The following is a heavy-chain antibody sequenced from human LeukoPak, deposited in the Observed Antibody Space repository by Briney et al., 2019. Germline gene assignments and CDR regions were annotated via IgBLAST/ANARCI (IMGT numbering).Heavy chain of an antibody. D-gene: IGHD2-21*02. CDR3: TRSCGGDCRHPRTHQVNWFDP. Sequence: GGSLRLSCAASGFTFSNAWMSWVRQAPGKGLEWVGRIKSKTDGGTTDYAAPVKGRFTISRDDSKNTLYLQMNSLKTEDTAVYYCTRSCGGDCRHPRTHQVNWFDPWGQGTLVTVSS. J-gene: IGHJ5*02. V-gene: IGHV3-15*01. CDR2: IKSKTDGGTT. CDR1: GFTFSNAW.